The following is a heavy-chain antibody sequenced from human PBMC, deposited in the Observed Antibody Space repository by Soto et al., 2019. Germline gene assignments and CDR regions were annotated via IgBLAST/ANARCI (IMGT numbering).Heavy chain of an antibody. CDR3: ASPDMVRGVIISLDY. J-gene: IGHJ4*02. CDR1: GYTFTSYA. D-gene: IGHD3-10*01. CDR2: INAGNGNT. V-gene: IGHV1-3*01. Sequence: ASVKVSCKASGYTFTSYAMHWVRQAPGQRLEWMGWINAGNGNTKYSQKFQGRVTITRDTSASTAYMELSSLRSEDTAVYYCASPDMVRGVIISLDYWGQGTLVTVSS.